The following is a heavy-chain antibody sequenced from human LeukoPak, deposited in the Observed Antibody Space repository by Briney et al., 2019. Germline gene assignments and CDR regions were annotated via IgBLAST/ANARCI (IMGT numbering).Heavy chain of an antibody. J-gene: IGHJ4*02. CDR2: IIPIFSTA. D-gene: IGHD6-13*01. Sequence: SVKLSCKASRATFTSSGISWVRQGPGQGHEWMGGIIPIFSTANYAQKFQGRVIITTDESMKTVYMDLNSLRVDDTAVYYCAIVGGGIEEGTGFDCWGQGTLVTVSS. CDR3: AIVGGGIEEGTGFDC. CDR1: RATFTSSG. V-gene: IGHV1-69*05.